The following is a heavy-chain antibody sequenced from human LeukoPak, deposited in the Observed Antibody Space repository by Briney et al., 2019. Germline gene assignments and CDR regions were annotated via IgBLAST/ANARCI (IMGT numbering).Heavy chain of an antibody. J-gene: IGHJ6*03. CDR1: GYTFTGYY. CDR3: ARDFCGYKDIVVVPAAISWICYYYMDV. V-gene: IGHV1-2*02. Sequence: ASVNVSCKASGYTFTGYYMHSLRQAPGQGLECMGWINPNSCGTNYAQKFQGRVTMTRAKYISTAYMELSRLRSDDTDVYYCARDFCGYKDIVVVPAAISWICYYYMDVWGKGTTVTVSS. CDR2: INPNSCGT. D-gene: IGHD2-2*02.